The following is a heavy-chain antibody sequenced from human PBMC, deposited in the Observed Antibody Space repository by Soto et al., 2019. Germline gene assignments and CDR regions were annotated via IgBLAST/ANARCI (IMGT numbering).Heavy chain of an antibody. CDR3: ASRIYYGSGSYFPPYYYYYGMDV. D-gene: IGHD3-10*01. Sequence: SVKVSCKASGGTFSSYAISWVRQAPGQGLEWMGGIIPIFGTANYAQKFRGRVTITADKSTSTAYMELSSLRSEDTAVYYCASRIYYGSGSYFPPYYYYYGMDVWGQGTTVTVSS. J-gene: IGHJ6*02. CDR2: IIPIFGTA. V-gene: IGHV1-69*06. CDR1: GGTFSSYA.